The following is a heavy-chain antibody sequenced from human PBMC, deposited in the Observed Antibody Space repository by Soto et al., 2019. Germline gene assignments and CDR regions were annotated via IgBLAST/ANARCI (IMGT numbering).Heavy chain of an antibody. D-gene: IGHD6-25*01. CDR1: GYTFTHYY. CDR3: ARDLEAGDH. CDR2: INPASGST. Sequence: QVQLVQSGAEVKKPGASVKLSCRTSGYTFTHYYIHWVRQAPGQGLEWLAIINPASGSTNYAQDFLGRVTLTMDTSTTTVYMELSGLRAEDTAIFYCARDLEAGDHWGQGTLVTVSS. V-gene: IGHV1-46*01. J-gene: IGHJ4*02.